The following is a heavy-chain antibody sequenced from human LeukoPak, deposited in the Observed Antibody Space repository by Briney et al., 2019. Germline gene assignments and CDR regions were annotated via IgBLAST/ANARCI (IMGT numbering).Heavy chain of an antibody. CDR2: INHSGST. V-gene: IGHV4-34*01. CDR3: ARDLVLRSYYDFWSGYRS. D-gene: IGHD3-3*01. CDR1: GGSFSGYY. Sequence: SETLSLTCAVYGGSFSGYYWSWIRQPPGKGLEWIGEINHSGSTNYNPSLKSRVTISVDTTKNQFSLKLSSVTAADTAVYYRARDLVLRSYYDFWSGYRSWGQGTLVTVSS. J-gene: IGHJ4*02.